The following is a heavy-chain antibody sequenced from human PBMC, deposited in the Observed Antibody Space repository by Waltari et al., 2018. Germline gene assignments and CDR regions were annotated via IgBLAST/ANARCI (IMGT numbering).Heavy chain of an antibody. D-gene: IGHD6-13*01. CDR2: IYSGGST. V-gene: IGHV3-53*01. J-gene: IGHJ4*02. CDR1: GFTVSSNY. Sequence: EVQLVESGGGLIQPGGSLRLSCAASGFTVSSNYMSWVRQAPGKGLEWVSFIYSGGSTYYADSVKGRFTISRDNSKNTLYLQMNSLRAEDTAVYYCASGRSSWYSTFDYWGQGTLVTVSS. CDR3: ASGRSSWYSTFDY.